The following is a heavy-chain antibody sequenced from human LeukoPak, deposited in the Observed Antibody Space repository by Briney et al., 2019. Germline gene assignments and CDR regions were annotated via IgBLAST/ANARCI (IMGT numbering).Heavy chain of an antibody. CDR1: GFIFHDYA. CDR2: ISGDGGST. D-gene: IGHD6-19*01. V-gene: IGHV3-43*02. J-gene: IGHJ4*02. CDR3: ARESESSGWYDY. Sequence: PXGSLRLSCAAPGFIFHDYAIHWVRQAPGKGLEWVSLISGDGGSTFYADSVKGRFTISRDNSKNSLYLQMNSLRSDDTALYYCARESESSGWYDYWGQGALVTVSS.